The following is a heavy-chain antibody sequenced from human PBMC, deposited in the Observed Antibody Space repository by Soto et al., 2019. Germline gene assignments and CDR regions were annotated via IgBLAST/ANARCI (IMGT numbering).Heavy chain of an antibody. CDR3: AKTEYSSFSWYFDL. J-gene: IGHJ2*01. D-gene: IGHD6-6*01. V-gene: IGHV3-23*01. CDR2: ISGSGGST. CDR1: GFTFSSYA. Sequence: PGGSLRLSCAASGFTFSSYAMSWVRQAPGKGLEWVSGISGSGGSTYYADSVKGRFTTSRDNSKNTLYLQMNSLRVEDTAVYYCAKTEYSSFSWYFDLWGRGTLVTVSS.